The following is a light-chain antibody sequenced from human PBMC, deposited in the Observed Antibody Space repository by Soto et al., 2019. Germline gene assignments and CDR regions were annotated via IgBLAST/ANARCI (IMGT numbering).Light chain of an antibody. Sequence: VLTQSPLSLPVTLGQPASISCRSSQSLVHSDGNTYLNWFQQRPGQAPRRLIYKGSNRDSGVRDRFSGSGSGTYFTLTISKVEADDVGIYYCMQGISFTFGQGTRVEI. CDR1: QSLVHSDGNTY. CDR2: KGS. V-gene: IGKV2-30*02. J-gene: IGKJ1*01. CDR3: MQGISFT.